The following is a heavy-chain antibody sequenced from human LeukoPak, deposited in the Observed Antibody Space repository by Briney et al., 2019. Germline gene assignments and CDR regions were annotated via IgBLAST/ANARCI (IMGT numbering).Heavy chain of an antibody. CDR1: GGSVSSSGYS. D-gene: IGHD2/OR15-2a*01. V-gene: IGHV4-61*08. CDR3: ALRRLTSAQIIEDNWFDP. CDR2: TYYSGRT. Sequence: SETLSLTCTVSGGSVSSSGYSWNWIRQPPGKTLEWIGYTYYSGRTNYNPSLKSRVTISPDTSKNQFSLRLTSVTAADTAVYYCALRRLTSAQIIEDNWFDPWGQGTLVTVSS. J-gene: IGHJ5*02.